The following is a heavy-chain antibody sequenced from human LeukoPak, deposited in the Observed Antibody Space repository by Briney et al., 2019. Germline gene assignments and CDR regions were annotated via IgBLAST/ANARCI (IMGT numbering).Heavy chain of an antibody. J-gene: IGHJ4*02. CDR1: GYTFTGYY. D-gene: IGHD3-22*01. CDR2: INPNSGGT. CDR3: ARGSVLDYDSSGYLFDY. Sequence: ASVKVSCTASGYTFTGYYMHWVRQAPGQGLEWMGWINPNSGGTNYAQKFQGRVTMTTDTSTSTAYMELRSLRSDDTAVYYCARGSVLDYDSSGYLFDYWGQGTLVTVSS. V-gene: IGHV1-2*02.